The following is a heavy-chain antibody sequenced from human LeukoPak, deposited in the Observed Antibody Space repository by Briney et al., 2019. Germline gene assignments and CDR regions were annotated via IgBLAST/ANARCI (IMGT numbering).Heavy chain of an antibody. CDR3: ARGGGWAPQFDP. J-gene: IGHJ5*02. CDR1: GASFSDYY. D-gene: IGHD6-19*01. Sequence: PSETLSLTCAVSGASFSDYYWSWIRQPPGRGLEWIGEINHLAYINHNPSLKSRVAISLDTSKNRFSLTLSSVTAADTAVYYCARGGGWAPQFDPWGQGTLVTVSS. CDR2: INHLAYI. V-gene: IGHV4-34*01.